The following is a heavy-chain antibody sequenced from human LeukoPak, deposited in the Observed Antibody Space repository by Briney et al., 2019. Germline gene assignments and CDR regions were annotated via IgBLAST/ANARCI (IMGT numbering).Heavy chain of an antibody. CDR2: ISGNGGSP. Sequence: GGSLRLSCAASGFTFSTYTMSWVRQAPGKGLERVSSISGNGGSPYNADSVKGRFTTSRDDSKNTVYLQMNSLRADDTAVYYCAKNGLGYGFDIWGQGTMVTVSS. CDR1: GFTFSTYT. J-gene: IGHJ3*02. V-gene: IGHV3-23*01. D-gene: IGHD6-19*01. CDR3: AKNGLGYGFDI.